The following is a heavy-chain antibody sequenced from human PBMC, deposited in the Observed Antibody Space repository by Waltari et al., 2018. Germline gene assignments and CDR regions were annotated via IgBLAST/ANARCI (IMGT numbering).Heavy chain of an antibody. CDR2: IYYSGST. J-gene: IGHJ4*02. D-gene: IGHD6-13*01. Sequence: QVQLQESGPGLVKPSETLSLTCTVSGGSISSYYWSWIRQPPGKGLEWIGYIYYSGSTNYNPSLKSRVTISVDTSKNQFSLKLSSVTAADTAVYYCARVDSKQLVFDYWGQGTLVTVSS. CDR3: ARVDSKQLVFDY. V-gene: IGHV4-59*01. CDR1: GGSISSYY.